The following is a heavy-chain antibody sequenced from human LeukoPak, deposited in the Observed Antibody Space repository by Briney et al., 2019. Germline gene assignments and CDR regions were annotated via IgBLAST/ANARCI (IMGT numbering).Heavy chain of an antibody. CDR2: INSDGSST. Sequence: GGSLRFSGAASGFTFSTYWMHWVRQAPGKGLVWVSRINSDGSSTNYADSVKGRFTISRDNANNKLYLQMNSLRAEDTAVYYCATELSSSSSRWFDPWGQGTLVTVSS. CDR3: ATELSSSSSRWFDP. J-gene: IGHJ5*02. V-gene: IGHV3-74*01. D-gene: IGHD6-13*01. CDR1: GFTFSTYW.